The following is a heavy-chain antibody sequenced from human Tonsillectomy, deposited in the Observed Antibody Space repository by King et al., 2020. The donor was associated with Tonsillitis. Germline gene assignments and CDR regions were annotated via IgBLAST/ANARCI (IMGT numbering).Heavy chain of an antibody. J-gene: IGHJ4*02. V-gene: IGHV4-39*01. Sequence: LQLQESGPGLVKPSATLSLTCTVSGGSISGSDYCWGWIRQSPGKGLEWIGNIYDSGSTSYNPSLKSRVTISVDTSRTLFSVKLSSVTAADTAVYYCAGLLLLDYDDNVSGSGNFDYWGQGTLVTVSS. CDR2: IYDSGST. CDR3: AGLLLLDYDDNVSGSGNFDY. CDR1: GGSISGSDYC. D-gene: IGHD4-17*01.